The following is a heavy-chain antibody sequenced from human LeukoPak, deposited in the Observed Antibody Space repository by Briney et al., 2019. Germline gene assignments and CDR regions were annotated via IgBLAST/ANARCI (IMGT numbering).Heavy chain of an antibody. CDR1: GYTFTSYY. V-gene: IGHV1-46*01. J-gene: IGHJ4*02. CDR2: INPSGGST. CDR3: ARDLRDCSGGSCYFGRDY. D-gene: IGHD2-15*01. Sequence: GASVKVSCTASGYTFTSYYMHWVRQAPGQGREWMGIINPSGGSTSYAQKFQGRVTMTRDTSTSTVYMELSSLRSEDTAVYYCARDLRDCSGGSCYFGRDYWGQGTVVSVSS.